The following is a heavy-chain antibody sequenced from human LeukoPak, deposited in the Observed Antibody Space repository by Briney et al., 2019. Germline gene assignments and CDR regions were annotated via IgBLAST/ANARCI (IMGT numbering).Heavy chain of an antibody. CDR1: GFTFSSYE. V-gene: IGHV3-48*03. CDR3: ARDKWGSSTDAFDI. CDR2: ISSSGSTI. Sequence: GGSLRLSCAASGFTFSSYEMNWVRQAPGKGLEWVSYISSSGSTIYYADSVKGRFTISRDNAKNSLYPQMNSLRAEDTAVYYCARDKWGSSTDAFDIWGQGAMVTVSS. J-gene: IGHJ3*02. D-gene: IGHD6-6*01.